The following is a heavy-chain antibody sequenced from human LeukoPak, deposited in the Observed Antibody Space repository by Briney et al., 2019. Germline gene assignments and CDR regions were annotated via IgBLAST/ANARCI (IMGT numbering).Heavy chain of an antibody. CDR3: AGHDTAMATDYGMDV. J-gene: IGHJ6*02. CDR1: GLTFSDYY. CDR2: ISSRGSTI. D-gene: IGHD5-18*01. Sequence: PGGSLRLSCAASGLTFSDYYMSWIRQAPGKGLEWVSYISSRGSTIDYADSVKGRFTISRDNAKNSLYLQMNSLRAEDTAVYYCAGHDTAMATDYGMDVWGQGTTVTVSS. V-gene: IGHV3-11*01.